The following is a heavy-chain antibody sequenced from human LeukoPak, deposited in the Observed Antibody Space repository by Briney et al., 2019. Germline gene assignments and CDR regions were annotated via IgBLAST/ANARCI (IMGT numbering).Heavy chain of an antibody. CDR3: ARERSDDFWSGYYWDSYYYGMNV. V-gene: IGHV1-18*01. Sequence: ASVKVSCKASGYTFTSYGISWVRQAPGQGLEWMGWISAYNGNTNYAQKLQGRVTMTTDTSTSTAYMELRSLRSDDTAVYYCARERSDDFWSGYYWDSYYYGMNVWGQGTTVTVSS. J-gene: IGHJ6*02. CDR2: ISAYNGNT. CDR1: GYTFTSYG. D-gene: IGHD3-3*01.